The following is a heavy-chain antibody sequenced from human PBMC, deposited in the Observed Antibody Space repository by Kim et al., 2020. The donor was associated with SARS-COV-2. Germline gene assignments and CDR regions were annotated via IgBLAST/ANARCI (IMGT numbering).Heavy chain of an antibody. CDR1: AGSISQYY. CDR2: IFNSEIA. D-gene: IGHD3-10*01. CDR3: ARHLRVSGTLNNLDF. V-gene: IGHV4-59*08. Sequence: SETLSLTCTVSAGSISQYYWSWLRQSPEKGLEWIGYIFNSEIADYNSSLKSRATISIDTSKSQFFLELRSVTAADTAIYYCARHLRVSGTLNNLDFWGQGTQVIVSS. J-gene: IGHJ4*01.